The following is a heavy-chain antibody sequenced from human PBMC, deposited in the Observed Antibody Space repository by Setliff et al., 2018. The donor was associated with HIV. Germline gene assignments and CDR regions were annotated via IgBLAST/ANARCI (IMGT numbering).Heavy chain of an antibody. CDR1: GYTFTSYY. V-gene: IGHV1-46*01. D-gene: IGHD2-15*01. CDR2: INPSGGST. Sequence: GASVKVSCKASGYTFTSYYMHWVRQAPGQGLEWMGIINPSGGSTSYAQKFQGRVTMTRGTSTSTVYMELSSLRSEDTAVYYCAREDCSGGSCYGSDYWGQGTLVTVSS. J-gene: IGHJ4*02. CDR3: AREDCSGGSCYGSDY.